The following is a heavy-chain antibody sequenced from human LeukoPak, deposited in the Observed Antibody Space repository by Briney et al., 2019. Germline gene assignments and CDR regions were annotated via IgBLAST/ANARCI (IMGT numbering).Heavy chain of an antibody. CDR1: GFTLSKSW. D-gene: IGHD1-26*01. Sequence: PGGSLRLSCAASGFTLSKSWMYWIRQAPGKGLVWVSRINRDEGVTEYADSVKGRFTISRDNAKNTLFLQMNSLRVEDTAVYYCARGPDHGGSYYHDWGQGTPVTVSS. CDR2: INRDEGVT. J-gene: IGHJ4*02. CDR3: ARGPDHGGSYYHD. V-gene: IGHV3-74*01.